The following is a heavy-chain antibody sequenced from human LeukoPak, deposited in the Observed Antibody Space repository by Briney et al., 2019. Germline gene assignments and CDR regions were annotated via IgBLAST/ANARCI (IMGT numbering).Heavy chain of an antibody. CDR2: IEYDGSNE. CDR1: GFNFNNFA. Sequence: GGSLRLSCEASGFNFNNFALHWVRQTPGRGLECVAVIEYDGSNEYSADSVKGRFTFSRDNSKNTVYLQMNNVRPEDTAVYFCARDRDYWGYGGMDVWVRGTTVIVSS. J-gene: IGHJ6*02. D-gene: IGHD5-12*01. V-gene: IGHV3-30*03. CDR3: ARDRDYWGYGGMDV.